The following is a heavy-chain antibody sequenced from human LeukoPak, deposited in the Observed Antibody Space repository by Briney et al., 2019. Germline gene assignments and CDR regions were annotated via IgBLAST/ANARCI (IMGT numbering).Heavy chain of an antibody. J-gene: IGHJ4*02. Sequence: PGGSLRLSCAASGFTFSSYGMHWVRQAPGKGLEWVAVIWYEGSNKYYADSVKGRFTISRDNAKNSLYLQMNSLRAEDTAVYYCARDYDSSGYYPMFDYWGQGTLVTVSS. CDR3: ARDYDSSGYYPMFDY. V-gene: IGHV3-33*01. CDR2: IWYEGSNK. CDR1: GFTFSSYG. D-gene: IGHD3-22*01.